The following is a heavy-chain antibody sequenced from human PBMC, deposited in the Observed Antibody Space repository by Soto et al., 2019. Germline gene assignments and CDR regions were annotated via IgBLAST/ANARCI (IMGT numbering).Heavy chain of an antibody. D-gene: IGHD6-19*01. CDR1: GFSLSSTRVA. Sequence: QITLKESGPTQVKPTQTLTLTCTFSGFSLSSTRVAVGWIRQPPGKALEWLALIYWDDDKRYSPFLKSRLTITKDTSKNQVVLTMTNMDPVDTATYYCAHSVVAGLGYYFDYWGQGTLVTVSS. CDR3: AHSVVAGLGYYFDY. V-gene: IGHV2-5*02. CDR2: IYWDDDK. J-gene: IGHJ4*02.